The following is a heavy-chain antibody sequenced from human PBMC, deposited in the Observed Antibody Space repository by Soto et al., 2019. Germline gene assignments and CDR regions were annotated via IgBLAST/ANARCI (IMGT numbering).Heavy chain of an antibody. J-gene: IGHJ4*02. CDR2: IGSDGRRA. V-gene: IGHV3-33*01. D-gene: IGHD4-17*01. CDR1: RFTFGRHG. CDR3: GRDDDDGDNDRDY. Sequence: QVQLVESGGGVVQPGGSLRLSCAASRFTFGRHGMHWVRQAPGKGLEWVAVIGSDGRRASYADSVKGRFTISRDNGQNTLYLQRTGRRAEEKGAYCCGRDDDDGDNDRDYWGQGTLVTVSS.